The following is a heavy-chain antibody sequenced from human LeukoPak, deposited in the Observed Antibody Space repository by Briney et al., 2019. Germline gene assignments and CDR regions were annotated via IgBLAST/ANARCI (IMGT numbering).Heavy chain of an antibody. Sequence: GASVKVSCKASGGTFSSYAISWVRQAPGQRLEWMGRIIPILGIANYAQKFQGRLTMTRDTSTSTVYMELSSLRSEDTAVYYCARDRGEGYYFDYWGQGTLVTVSS. CDR1: GGTFSSYA. CDR2: IIPILGIA. V-gene: IGHV1-69*04. J-gene: IGHJ4*02. CDR3: ARDRGEGYYFDY. D-gene: IGHD3-10*01.